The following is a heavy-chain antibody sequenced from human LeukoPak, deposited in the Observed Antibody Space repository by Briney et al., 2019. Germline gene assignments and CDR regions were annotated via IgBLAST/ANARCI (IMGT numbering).Heavy chain of an antibody. Sequence: GGSLRLSCAASGFTFSSYEMNWVRQAPGRGLEWVSYIFSSGSPIYYADSVKGRFTISRDNAKNSLFLQMNSLRAEDTAVYYCARGNLNGLDVWGQGTTVTVSS. CDR2: IFSSGSPI. V-gene: IGHV3-48*03. J-gene: IGHJ6*02. CDR1: GFTFSSYE. CDR3: ARGNLNGLDV.